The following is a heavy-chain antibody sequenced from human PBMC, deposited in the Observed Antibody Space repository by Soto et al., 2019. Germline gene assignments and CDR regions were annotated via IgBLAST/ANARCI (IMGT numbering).Heavy chain of an antibody. CDR3: ARDETMVRGVIITRNWFDP. J-gene: IGHJ5*02. V-gene: IGHV1-69*06. Sequence: SVKVSCKASGGTFSSYAIGWVRQSPGQGLEWMGGIIPIFGTANYAQKFQGRVTITADKSTSTAYMELSSLRSEDTAVYYCARDETMVRGVIITRNWFDPWGQGTLVTAPQ. CDR2: IIPIFGTA. D-gene: IGHD3-10*01. CDR1: GGTFSSYA.